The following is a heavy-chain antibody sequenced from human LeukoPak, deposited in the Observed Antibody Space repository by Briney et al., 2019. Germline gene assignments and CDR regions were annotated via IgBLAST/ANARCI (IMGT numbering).Heavy chain of an antibody. CDR1: GFTFSSYW. V-gene: IGHV3-7*01. J-gene: IGHJ3*02. D-gene: IGHD5-18*01. CDR3: ARETATDAFDI. Sequence: GGSLRLSCAASGFTFSSYWMSWVRQAPGKGLEWVANIKQDGSEKYYVDSGKGRFTISRDNAKDSVYLQMDSLRAEDTAVYYCARETATDAFDIWGQGTMVTVSS. CDR2: IKQDGSEK.